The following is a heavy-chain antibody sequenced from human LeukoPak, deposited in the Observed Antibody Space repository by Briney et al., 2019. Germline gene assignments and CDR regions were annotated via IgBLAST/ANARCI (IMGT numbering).Heavy chain of an antibody. CDR3: ARGSLLKPFDY. CDR1: GFTFSDHY. CDR2: INSDGSST. V-gene: IGHV3-74*01. D-gene: IGHD5-24*01. Sequence: GGSLRLSCAASGFTFSDHYMDWVRQAPGKGLVWVSRINSDGSSTSYADSVKGRFTISRDNAKNTLYLQMNSLRAEDTAVYYCARGSLLKPFDYWGQGTLVTVSS. J-gene: IGHJ4*02.